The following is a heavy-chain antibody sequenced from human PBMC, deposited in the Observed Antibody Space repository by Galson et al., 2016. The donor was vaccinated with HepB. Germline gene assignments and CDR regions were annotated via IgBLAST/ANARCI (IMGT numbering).Heavy chain of an antibody. D-gene: IGHD1-1*01. J-gene: IGHJ4*02. CDR3: ARDRDRSNWDFDF. V-gene: IGHV3-21*01. Sequence: SLRLSCAASGFPFSQYNMNWVRQAPGKGLEWVSFISSSSSYIYYVDSVKGRFTISRDNAKNSLYLQMNSLRAEDTAVYYCARDRDRSNWDFDFWGQGTLVTVSS. CDR2: ISSSSSYI. CDR1: GFPFSQYN.